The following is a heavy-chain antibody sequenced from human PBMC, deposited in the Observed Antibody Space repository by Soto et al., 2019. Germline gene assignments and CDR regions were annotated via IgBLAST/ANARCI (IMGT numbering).Heavy chain of an antibody. J-gene: IGHJ6*02. V-gene: IGHV3-15*01. CDR1: GFTFSNAW. CDR2: IKSKTDGGTT. Sequence: PGVSLRLSCAASGFTFSNAWMSWVRQAPGKGLEWVGRIKSKTDGGTTDYAAPVKGRFTISRDDSKNTLYLQMNSLKTEDTAVYYCTTERVAYYYSGMDVWGPGTTVTVSS. CDR3: TTERVAYYYSGMDV.